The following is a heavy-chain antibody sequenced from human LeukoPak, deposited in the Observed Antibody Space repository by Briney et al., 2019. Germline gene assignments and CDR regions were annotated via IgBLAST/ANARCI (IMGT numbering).Heavy chain of an antibody. CDR1: GFTFSSYW. CDR2: IKQDGREK. CDR3: VRGGDY. J-gene: IGHJ4*02. V-gene: IGHV3-7*01. Sequence: GGSLRLSCAGSGFTFSSYWMSWVRQAPGKGLEWVDNIKQDGREKYYVDSVKGRFTISRDNAKNSLYLEMNSLRAEDTAVYYCVRGGDYWGQGTLVTVSS.